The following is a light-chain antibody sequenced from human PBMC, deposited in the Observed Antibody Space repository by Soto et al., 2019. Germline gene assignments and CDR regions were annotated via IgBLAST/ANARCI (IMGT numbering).Light chain of an antibody. J-gene: IGKJ4*01. CDR2: GAS. V-gene: IGKV3-20*01. CDR1: QSISSTS. CDR3: QRYGNSPPLT. Sequence: VLTQSPGTLSLSPGERATLSCRASQSISSTSLAWYQHQPGQAPRPLVYGASVRASGIPDRFSGGGSGTDFTLTISRLEPEDFAVYYCQRYGNSPPLTFGGGTKVEIK.